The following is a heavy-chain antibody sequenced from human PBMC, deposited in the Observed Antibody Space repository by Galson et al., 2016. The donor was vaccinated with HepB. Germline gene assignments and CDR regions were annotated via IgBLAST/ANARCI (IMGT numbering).Heavy chain of an antibody. J-gene: IGHJ6*02. Sequence: TLSLTCTVSGGSISSSGFYWSWIRQLPGKGLEWIGYIFYSGTTHYNPSLKSRITISVDTSKNQFSLRLNSVTDADTAVYYCARDPGSGGIGVDVWGQGTTVTVSS. V-gene: IGHV4-31*03. D-gene: IGHD3-10*01. CDR3: ARDPGSGGIGVDV. CDR2: IFYSGTT. CDR1: GGSISSSGFY.